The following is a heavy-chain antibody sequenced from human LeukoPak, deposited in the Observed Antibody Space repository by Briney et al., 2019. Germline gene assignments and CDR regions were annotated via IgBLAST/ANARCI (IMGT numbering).Heavy chain of an antibody. J-gene: IGHJ4*02. CDR2: IYYSGST. D-gene: IGHD3-16*02. CDR1: GGSISSSSYY. Sequence: PSETLSLTCTVSGGSISSSSYYWGWIRQPPGKGLEWIGSIYYSGSTYYNPSLKSRVTISVDTSKNQFSLKLSSVTAADTAVYYCASRRDYVWGSYRYSFDYWGQGTLVTVSS. CDR3: ASRRDYVWGSYRYSFDY. V-gene: IGHV4-39*07.